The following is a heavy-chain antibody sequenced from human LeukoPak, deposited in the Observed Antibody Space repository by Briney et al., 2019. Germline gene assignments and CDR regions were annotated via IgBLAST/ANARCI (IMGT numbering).Heavy chain of an antibody. V-gene: IGHV4-59*07. J-gene: IGHJ6*02. D-gene: IGHD2-2*01. CDR3: ARARGYQHYNNMDA. CDR1: GDSLTNYS. CDR2: IYYIGTI. Sequence: PSHTLSLTCTVSGDSLTNYSWNWIRLPPGKALEWIGNIYYIGTIHYSPSLNTRVTISMDPLQNQFSLKLNSVTAADTSIYYCARARGYQHYNNMDAWGQGTTVTVA.